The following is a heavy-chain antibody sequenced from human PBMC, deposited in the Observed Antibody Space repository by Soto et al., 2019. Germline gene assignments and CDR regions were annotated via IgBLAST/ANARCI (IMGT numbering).Heavy chain of an antibody. J-gene: IGHJ4*02. CDR1: GFSLTTSGVG. D-gene: IGHD3-3*01. Sequence: QITLNESGPTVVRPTETLTLTCRFSGFSLTTSGVGVGSIRQSPGKAPEWLAPIYWDDDKRYGASLKSRLIITTDISKTQVVLTVSDLDPTDTATYYCAYRVLRTVFGLVTTTAIYFDFWGQGTPVAVSS. V-gene: IGHV2-5*05. CDR3: AYRVLRTVFGLVTTTAIYFDF. CDR2: IYWDDDK.